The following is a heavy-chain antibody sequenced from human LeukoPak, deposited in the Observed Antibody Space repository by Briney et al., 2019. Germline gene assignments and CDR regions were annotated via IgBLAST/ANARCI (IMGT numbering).Heavy chain of an antibody. Sequence: GGSLRLSCAASGFSFRSYEMNWVRQAPGEGLEWASQISGSGSIIYYADSVKGRFSISRDNAKNSLYLQMNSLRAEDTAVYYCAREGPYDGSDGDAFDIWGQGTMVTVSS. D-gene: IGHD3-22*01. CDR3: AREGPYDGSDGDAFDI. CDR1: GFSFRSYE. V-gene: IGHV3-48*03. J-gene: IGHJ3*02. CDR2: ISGSGSII.